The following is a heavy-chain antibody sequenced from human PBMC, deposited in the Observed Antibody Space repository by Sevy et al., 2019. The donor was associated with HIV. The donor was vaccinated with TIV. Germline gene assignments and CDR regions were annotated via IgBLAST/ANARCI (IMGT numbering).Heavy chain of an antibody. D-gene: IGHD6-13*01. J-gene: IGHJ4*02. CDR2: ISGTGDHT. Sequence: GGSLRLSCAASGFTFSSFAMGWVRQAPGKGLDWISVISGTGDHTYYADSMKGRFTISRDNSKNSLYLQMNSLRAEDTAVYYCARDPRTAAAGTRYFDYWGQGTLVTVSS. V-gene: IGHV3-23*01. CDR3: ARDPRTAAAGTRYFDY. CDR1: GFTFSSFA.